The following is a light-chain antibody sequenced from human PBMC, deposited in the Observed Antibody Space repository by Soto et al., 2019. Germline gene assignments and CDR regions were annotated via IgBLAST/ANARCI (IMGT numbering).Light chain of an antibody. Sequence: DVQMTQSPSSLSASLGDRVTITCRASQTISLYLNWYQQKPGKAPKLLIATTSYLQNGVPSRFSGSRSGTDFSLTISSLQPEDFAAYYCQQSYLVPETFGRGTKLEI. J-gene: IGKJ2*01. V-gene: IGKV1-39*01. CDR1: QTISLY. CDR2: TTS. CDR3: QQSYLVPET.